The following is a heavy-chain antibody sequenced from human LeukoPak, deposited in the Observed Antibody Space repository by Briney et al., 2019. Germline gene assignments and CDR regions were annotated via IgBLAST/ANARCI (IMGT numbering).Heavy chain of an antibody. Sequence: GSSVKVSCKASGGTFSSYAISWVRQAPGQGLEWMGRIIPILGIANYAQKFQGRVTITADKSTSTAYMELSNLRSEDTAVYYCARGGVIAAAAPHHLFDYWGQGTLVTVSS. CDR2: IIPILGIA. J-gene: IGHJ4*02. CDR3: ARGGVIAAAAPHHLFDY. D-gene: IGHD6-13*01. V-gene: IGHV1-69*04. CDR1: GGTFSSYA.